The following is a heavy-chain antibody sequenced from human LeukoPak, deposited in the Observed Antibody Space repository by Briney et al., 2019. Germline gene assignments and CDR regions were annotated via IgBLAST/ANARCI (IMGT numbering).Heavy chain of an antibody. CDR3: ATSRNARIPFDI. J-gene: IGHJ3*02. Sequence: ASVNVSCKVSGYTLTELSMHWVRQAPGKGLEWMGGFDPEDGEAIYAQKFQGRVTMTEDTSTDTAYMELSSLRSEDTAVYYCATSRNARIPFDIWGQGRMVTVSS. CDR1: GYTLTELS. V-gene: IGHV1-24*01. D-gene: IGHD1-14*01. CDR2: FDPEDGEA.